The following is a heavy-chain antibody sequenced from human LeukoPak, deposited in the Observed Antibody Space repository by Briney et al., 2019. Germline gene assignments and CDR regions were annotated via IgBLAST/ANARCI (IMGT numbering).Heavy chain of an antibody. CDR1: GFTFSTYA. CDR2: ISGSGDST. Sequence: GGSLRLSCAASGFTFSTYAVNWVRQAPGKGLEWVSTISGSGDSTYYADSVKGRFTISRDNSKDTLYLQMSSVRVDDTAVYYCARDRGRYYDSRGFYWGYYFDFWGQGILVTVST. CDR3: ARDRGRYYDSRGFYWGYYFDF. J-gene: IGHJ4*02. V-gene: IGHV3-23*01. D-gene: IGHD3-22*01.